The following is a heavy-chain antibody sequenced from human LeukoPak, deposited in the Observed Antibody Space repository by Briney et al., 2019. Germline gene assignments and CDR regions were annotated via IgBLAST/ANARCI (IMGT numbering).Heavy chain of an antibody. D-gene: IGHD2-15*01. CDR2: ISYDESNK. Sequence: GRSLRLSCAASGFSFSSYAMHWVRQAPGEGLEWLAVISYDESNKYYEHSVKGRATISRDNSKNTLYLQMNSLRAEDTAVYYCARASVAATLFRPYVYYGMDVWGQGTTVTVSS. CDR3: ARASVAATLFRPYVYYGMDV. J-gene: IGHJ6*02. V-gene: IGHV3-30-3*01. CDR1: GFSFSSYA.